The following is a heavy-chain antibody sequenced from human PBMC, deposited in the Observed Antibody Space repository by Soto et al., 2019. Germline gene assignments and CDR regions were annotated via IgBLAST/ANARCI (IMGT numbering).Heavy chain of an antibody. J-gene: IGHJ4*02. Sequence: EVQLLESGGGLVQPGGSLRLSCAASGFTFSSYAMSWVRQTPGKGLEWVSAISGSGGSTYYADSVKGRFTISRDNSKNTLYLQMNSQRAEDTAVYYCAKLRVGATSFHYWGQGTLVTVSS. CDR3: AKLRVGATSFHY. D-gene: IGHD1-26*01. CDR2: ISGSGGST. CDR1: GFTFSSYA. V-gene: IGHV3-23*01.